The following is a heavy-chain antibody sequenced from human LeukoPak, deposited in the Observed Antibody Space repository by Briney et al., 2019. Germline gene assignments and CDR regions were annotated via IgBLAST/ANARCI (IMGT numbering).Heavy chain of an antibody. CDR2: ISYDGSNK. Sequence: GGSLRLSCAASGFTFSSYAMHWVRQAPGKGLEWVAVISYDGSNKYYADSVKGRFTISRDNSKNTLYLQMNSLGAEDTAVYYCARDLVGFDYWGQGTLVTVSS. V-gene: IGHV3-30-3*01. J-gene: IGHJ4*02. D-gene: IGHD1-26*01. CDR3: ARDLVGFDY. CDR1: GFTFSSYA.